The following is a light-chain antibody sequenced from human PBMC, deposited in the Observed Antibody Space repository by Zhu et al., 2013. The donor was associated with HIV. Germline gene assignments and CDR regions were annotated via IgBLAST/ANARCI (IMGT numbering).Light chain of an antibody. CDR1: QSVSVN. J-gene: IGKJ4*01. V-gene: IGKV3-20*01. CDR3: QQYDSSSLT. CDR2: GAS. Sequence: EIVLTQSPATLSLSPGERATLSCRASQSVSVNLAWFQMKPGQAPKVLIYGASTRATGIPDRFSGSGSGTDFTLSISRLDPEDFAVYYCQQYDSSSLTFGGGTTVEI.